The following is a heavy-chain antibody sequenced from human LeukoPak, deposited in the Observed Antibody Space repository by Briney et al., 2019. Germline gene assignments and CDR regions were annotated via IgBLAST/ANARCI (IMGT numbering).Heavy chain of an antibody. D-gene: IGHD5-24*01. Sequence: ASVKVSCKAFGYTFTGDWMHWVRHAHGQGPEWMGVISPSGGSTIYAQKFKGRVTLTRDMSTSTDYLELSSLRSEDTAVYYCSRDNSVRDEAWWFNPWGQGTLVTVSS. V-gene: IGHV1-46*01. CDR2: ISPSGGST. CDR3: SRDNSVRDEAWWFNP. J-gene: IGHJ5*02. CDR1: GYTFTGDW.